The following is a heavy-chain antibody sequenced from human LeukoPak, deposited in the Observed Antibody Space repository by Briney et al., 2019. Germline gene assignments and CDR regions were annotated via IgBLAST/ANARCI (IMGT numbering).Heavy chain of an antibody. D-gene: IGHD3-3*01. CDR2: ISKSGDHT. Sequence: GGSLRLSCAVSGLTFNNYAMSWVRQAPGKGLEWVSAISKSGDHTYYAASAKGRFTISRDNSKNTLYLQMNSLRAEDTAVYYCARDGGYDFWSGYYQDYWGQGTLVTVSS. J-gene: IGHJ4*02. CDR1: GLTFNNYA. V-gene: IGHV3-23*01. CDR3: ARDGGYDFWSGYYQDY.